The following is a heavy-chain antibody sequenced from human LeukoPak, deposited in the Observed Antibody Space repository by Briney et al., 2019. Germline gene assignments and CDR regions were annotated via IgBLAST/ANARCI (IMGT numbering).Heavy chain of an antibody. Sequence: GGSLRLSCAASGFTVSSNYMSWVRQAPGKGLEWVSVIYSGGSTYYADSVKGRLTISRDNSKNTLYLQMNSLRAEDTAVYYCARGRAAAAPFDYWGQGTLVTVSS. CDR2: IYSGGST. D-gene: IGHD6-13*01. CDR3: ARGRAAAAPFDY. V-gene: IGHV3-53*01. CDR1: GFTVSSNY. J-gene: IGHJ4*02.